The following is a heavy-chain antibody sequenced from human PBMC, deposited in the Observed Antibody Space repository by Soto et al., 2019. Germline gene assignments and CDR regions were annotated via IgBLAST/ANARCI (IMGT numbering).Heavy chain of an antibody. CDR1: GCRFAGYD. V-gene: IGHV1-8*01. CDR2: MNPNSGNT. CDR3: TRLPLQQRGPTLDY. Sequence: GKVCCKASGCRFAGYDINWGRQATGQGLEWMGWMNPNSGNTGYAQKCQGRVTMTRNTSISTAYMELSSLIAEDTAVHCCTRLPLQQRGPTLDYWS. D-gene: IGHD6-13*01. J-gene: IGHJ4*01.